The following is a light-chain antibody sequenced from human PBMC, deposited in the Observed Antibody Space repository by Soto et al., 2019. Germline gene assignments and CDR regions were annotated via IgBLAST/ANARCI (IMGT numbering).Light chain of an antibody. CDR1: SSDVGGYNY. Sequence: QSALTQPRSVSGSPGQSVTISCTGTSSDVGGYNYVSWYQQHPGKAPKLMIYDVSKRPSGVPDRFSGSKSGNTASLTISGLQAEDEADYYCASWDDRLSGPIFGGGTKLTVL. CDR2: DVS. V-gene: IGLV2-11*01. CDR3: ASWDDRLSGPI. J-gene: IGLJ2*01.